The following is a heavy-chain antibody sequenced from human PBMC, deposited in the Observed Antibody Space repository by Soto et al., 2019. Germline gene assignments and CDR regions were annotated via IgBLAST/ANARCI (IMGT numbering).Heavy chain of an antibody. CDR3: ATTRVGTCSSSICFSGIFDGMDV. CDR1: GFTVSTYN. CDR2: TYSCGST. V-gene: IGHV3-66*03. J-gene: IGHJ6*02. D-gene: IGHD2-2*01. Sequence: EVHLVESGGGLMQPGGSLRLSCAASGFTVSTYNMIWVRQAPVKGLEWVSVTYSCGSTQYADSVKGRFTISRDNSKNTLYLQMNSLRTEDTAVYYCATTRVGTCSSSICFSGIFDGMDVWGQGTTVTVSS.